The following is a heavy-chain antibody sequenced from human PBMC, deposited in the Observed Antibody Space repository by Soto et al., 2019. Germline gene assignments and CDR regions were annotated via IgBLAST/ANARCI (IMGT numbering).Heavy chain of an antibody. CDR1: GASISYGNYA. V-gene: IGHV4-30-2*01. D-gene: IGHD1-26*01. Sequence: SETLSLTCTVSGASISYGNYAWSWIRQTPGKGMEWIGYINHLETTFYNPSFESRLTLSIDRAKNQFSLNLNSMSAADRAVYFCARGGGSDSFDYWGQGILVTVSS. J-gene: IGHJ4*02. CDR3: ARGGGSDSFDY. CDR2: INHLETT.